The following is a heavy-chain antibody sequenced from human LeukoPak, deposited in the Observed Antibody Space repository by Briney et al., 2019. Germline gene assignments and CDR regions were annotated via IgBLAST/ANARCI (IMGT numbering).Heavy chain of an antibody. Sequence: GGSLRLSCAASGFTFSSYSMNWVRQAPGKGLEWVSSISSSSSYIYYADSMKGRFTVSRDNAKNSLYLQMNSLRAEDTAVYYCAREGYCSGGSCQQYYYYYYGMDVWGQGTTVTVSS. CDR3: AREGYCSGGSCQQYYYYYYGMDV. CDR2: ISSSSSYI. CDR1: GFTFSSYS. D-gene: IGHD2-15*01. V-gene: IGHV3-21*01. J-gene: IGHJ6*02.